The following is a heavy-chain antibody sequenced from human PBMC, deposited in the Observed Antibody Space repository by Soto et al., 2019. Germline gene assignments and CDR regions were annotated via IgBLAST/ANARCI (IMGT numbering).Heavy chain of an antibody. Sequence: QVQLVQSGAEVKKPGASVKVSCKASGYTFTSYGISWVRQAPGQGLEWMGWISAYNGNTNYAQKLQGRVTMTTDTSTSTAYMELRSLRSDDTAVYYCARDTYYDILTAPPGYYGMDVWGQGTTVTVSS. D-gene: IGHD3-9*01. V-gene: IGHV1-18*01. CDR1: GYTFTSYG. CDR3: ARDTYYDILTAPPGYYGMDV. J-gene: IGHJ6*02. CDR2: ISAYNGNT.